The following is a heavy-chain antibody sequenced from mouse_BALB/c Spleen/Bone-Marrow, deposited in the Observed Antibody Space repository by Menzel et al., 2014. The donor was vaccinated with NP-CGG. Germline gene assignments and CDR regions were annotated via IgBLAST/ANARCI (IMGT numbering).Heavy chain of an antibody. CDR3: ARGGHDFSLDY. Sequence: VQLLESWAVLGMPGALVQMSCKASGYTFTDNWIFWVKQRPGQGLEWIGAIDTSVSYTNYYQKFMGKASLTVDASSSTAYMQVRSLTSDDSAVYYCARGGHDFSLDYWGQG. CDR1: GYTFTDNW. CDR2: IDTSVSYT. D-gene: IGHD2-4*01. J-gene: IGHJ4*01. V-gene: IGHV1-69*01.